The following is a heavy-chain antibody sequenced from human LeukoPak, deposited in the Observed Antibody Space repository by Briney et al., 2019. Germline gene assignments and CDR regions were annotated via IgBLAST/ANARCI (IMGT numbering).Heavy chain of an antibody. CDR1: GFTFNTFA. Sequence: GGSLRLSCAATGFTFNTFAMHWVRQAPGQGLEWLGLISYDGDKQIYPASVKGRFSFSRDNSNNTLYLQMNNLRPEDTALYYCARESHEGATRAYNWFDPWGQGTLVSVSS. CDR3: ARESHEGATRAYNWFDP. J-gene: IGHJ5*02. V-gene: IGHV3-30-3*01. CDR2: ISYDGDKQ. D-gene: IGHD1-26*01.